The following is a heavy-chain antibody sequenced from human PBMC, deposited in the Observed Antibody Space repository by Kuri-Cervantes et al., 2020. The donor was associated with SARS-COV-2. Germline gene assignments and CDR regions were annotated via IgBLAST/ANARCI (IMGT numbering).Heavy chain of an antibody. CDR1: GFTFSSYA. V-gene: IGHV3-30*04. CDR3: ARDGGGWFDP. Sequence: GGSLRLSCAASGFTFSSYAMHWVRQAPGKGLEWVAVISYDGSNKYYADSVKGRFTTSRDNSKNTLYLQMNSLRAEDTAVYYCARDGGGWFDPWGQGTLVTVSS. D-gene: IGHD3-16*01. J-gene: IGHJ5*02. CDR2: ISYDGSNK.